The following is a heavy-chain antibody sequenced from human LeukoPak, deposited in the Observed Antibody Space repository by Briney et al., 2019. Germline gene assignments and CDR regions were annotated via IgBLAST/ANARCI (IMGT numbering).Heavy chain of an antibody. V-gene: IGHV3-30*18. D-gene: IGHD3-10*01. J-gene: IGHJ1*01. Sequence: PGGSLRLSCAASGFTFSNYGIHWVRQAPGKGLEWVAVISYDGGQKSYAGSVKGRFTISRDNSKNTVDLHMNGLRAEDTAVYYCAKAIVYGSGSYYRAEYFQDWGQGTLVTVSS. CDR1: GFTFSNYG. CDR3: AKAIVYGSGSYYRAEYFQD. CDR2: ISYDGGQK.